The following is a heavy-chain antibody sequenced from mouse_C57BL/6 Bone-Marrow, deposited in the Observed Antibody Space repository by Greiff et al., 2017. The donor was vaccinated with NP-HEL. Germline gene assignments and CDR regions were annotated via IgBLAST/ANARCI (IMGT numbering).Heavy chain of an antibody. CDR2: ISDGGSYT. D-gene: IGHD2-4*01. CDR3: ADYDYGGFAY. J-gene: IGHJ3*01. CDR1: GFTFSSYA. V-gene: IGHV5-4*03. Sequence: DVMLVESGGGLVKPGGSLKLSCAASGFTFSSYAMSWVRQTPEKRLEWVATISDGGSYTYYPDNVKGRFTISRDNAKNNLYLQMSHLKSEDTAMYYCADYDYGGFAYWGQGTLVTVSA.